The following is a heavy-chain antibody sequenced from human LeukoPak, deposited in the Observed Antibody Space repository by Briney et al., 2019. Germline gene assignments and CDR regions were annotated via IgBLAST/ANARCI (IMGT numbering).Heavy chain of an antibody. V-gene: IGHV4-59*01. CDR3: ARVQPCSGGSCYFYYYYGMDV. J-gene: IGHJ6*02. CDR1: GGSISSYY. Sequence: SETLSLTCTVSGGSISSYYWSWIRQPPGKGLEWIGYIYYSGSTNYNPSLKSRVTISVDTSKNQFSLKLSSVTAADTAVYYCARVQPCSGGSCYFYYYYGMDVWGQGTTVTVPS. CDR2: IYYSGST. D-gene: IGHD2-15*01.